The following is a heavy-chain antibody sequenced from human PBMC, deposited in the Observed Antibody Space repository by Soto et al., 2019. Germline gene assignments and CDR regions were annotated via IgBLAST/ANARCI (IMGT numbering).Heavy chain of an antibody. CDR1: GGSISSGDYY. CDR2: IYYSGST. J-gene: IGHJ6*02. D-gene: IGHD4-17*01. CDR3: ARSYGDYVTGYYYNGMDV. V-gene: IGHV4-30-4*01. Sequence: QVQLQESGPGLVKPSQTLSLTCTVAGGSISSGDYYWSWIRQPPGKGLEWIGYIYYSGSTYYNPSLKSRVTISVDTSKNQFSLKLSSVTAADTSVYYCARSYGDYVTGYYYNGMDVWGQGTTVTVSS.